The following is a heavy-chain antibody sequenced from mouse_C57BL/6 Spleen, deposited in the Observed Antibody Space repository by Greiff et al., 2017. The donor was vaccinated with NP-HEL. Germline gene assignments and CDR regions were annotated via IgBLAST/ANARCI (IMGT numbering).Heavy chain of an antibody. V-gene: IGHV5-9*01. CDR2: ISGGGGNT. D-gene: IGHD1-1*01. J-gene: IGHJ2*01. CDR3: ARPHYYGSSPDY. CDR1: GFTFSSYT. Sequence: EVHLVESGGGLVKPGGSLKLSCAASGFTFSSYTMSWVRQTPEKRLEWVATISGGGGNTYYPDSVKGRFTISRDNAKNTLYLQMSSLRSEDTALYYCARPHYYGSSPDYWGQGTTLTVSS.